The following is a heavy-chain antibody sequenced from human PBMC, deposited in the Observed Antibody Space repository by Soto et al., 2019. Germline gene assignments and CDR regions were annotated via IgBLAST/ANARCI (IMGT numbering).Heavy chain of an antibody. CDR3: ARDSRQQLVLDY. V-gene: IGHV4-31*03. CDR1: GGSISSGGYY. CDR2: IYYSGST. D-gene: IGHD6-13*01. J-gene: IGHJ4*02. Sequence: SETLSLTCTVSGGSISSGGYYWSWIRQHPGKGLEWIGYIYYSGSTYYNPSLKSRVTISVDTSKNQSSLKLSSVTAADTAVYYCARDSRQQLVLDYWGQGTLVTVSS.